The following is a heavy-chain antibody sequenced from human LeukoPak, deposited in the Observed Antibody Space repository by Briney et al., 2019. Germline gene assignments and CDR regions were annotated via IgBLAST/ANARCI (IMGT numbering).Heavy chain of an antibody. V-gene: IGHV1-46*01. J-gene: IGHJ4*02. CDR2: INPSGGST. D-gene: IGHD4-17*01. Sequence: ASVKVSCKASGYTFTSYYMHWVRQAPGQGLEWMGIINPSGGSTSYAQKFQGRVTMTRDMSTSTVYMELSSLRSEDTAVYYCARDRGGQDYGDSLDYWGQGTLVTVSS. CDR1: GYTFTSYY. CDR3: ARDRGGQDYGDSLDY.